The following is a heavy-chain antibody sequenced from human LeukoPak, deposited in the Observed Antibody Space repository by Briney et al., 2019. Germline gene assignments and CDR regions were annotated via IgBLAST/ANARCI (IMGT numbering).Heavy chain of an antibody. D-gene: IGHD5-12*01. CDR1: GGSFSGYY. CDR3: ARASPPSGYSGYDWISSWFVP. Sequence: SETLSLTCAVYGGSFSGYYWSWIRQPPGKGLEWIGEINHSGSTNYNPSLKSRVTISVDTSKNQFSLKLSSVTAADTAVYYCARASPPSGYSGYDWISSWFVPWGQGTLVTVSS. CDR2: INHSGST. V-gene: IGHV4-34*01. J-gene: IGHJ5*02.